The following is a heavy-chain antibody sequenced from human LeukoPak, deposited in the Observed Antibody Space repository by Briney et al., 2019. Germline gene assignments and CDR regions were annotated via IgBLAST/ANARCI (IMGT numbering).Heavy chain of an antibody. CDR1: GGSISSSGYF. D-gene: IGHD2-21*01. J-gene: IGHJ4*02. V-gene: IGHV4-39*07. Sequence: PSETLSLTCTVSGGSISSSGYFWGWIRQPPGKGLEWIGSIYYSGSTYYNPSLKSRVTIHVDTSKNQFSLKLSSVPAADTAVYYCARGVVIAPQTFDYWGQGTLVTVSS. CDR3: ARGVVIAPQTFDY. CDR2: IYYSGST.